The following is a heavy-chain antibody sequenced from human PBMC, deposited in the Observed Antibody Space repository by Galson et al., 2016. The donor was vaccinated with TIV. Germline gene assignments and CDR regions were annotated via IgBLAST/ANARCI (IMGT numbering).Heavy chain of an antibody. D-gene: IGHD3-22*01. CDR1: GYTFTRHY. CDR3: ARWFGSSGYYYFDY. J-gene: IGHJ4*02. V-gene: IGHV1-46*01. Sequence: SVKVSCKASGYTFTRHYMHWVRQAPGQGLEWMGIINPITGITTYAQNFQGRVTMTRDTSTSTVQMELSSLRSEDTAVYYCARWFGSSGYYYFDYWGQGSLITVSS. CDR2: INPITGIT.